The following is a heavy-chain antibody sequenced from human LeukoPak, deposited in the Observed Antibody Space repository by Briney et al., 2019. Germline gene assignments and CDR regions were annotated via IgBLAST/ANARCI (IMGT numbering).Heavy chain of an antibody. CDR2: IRSKANSYAT. V-gene: IGHV3-73*01. CDR3: TISLGIPY. D-gene: IGHD7-27*01. J-gene: IGHJ4*02. CDR1: GFTFSRYW. Sequence: GSLRLSCAVSGFTFSRYWMSWVRQAAGKGLEWVGRIRSKANSYATAYAASVKGRFTISRDDSKITAYLQMNSLKTEDTAVYYCTISLGIPYWGQGTLVTVSS.